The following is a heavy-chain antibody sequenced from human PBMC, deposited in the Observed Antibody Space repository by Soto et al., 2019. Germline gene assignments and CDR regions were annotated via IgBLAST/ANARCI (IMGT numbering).Heavy chain of an antibody. CDR3: AAAAATGWFEP. CDR2: IYYSGST. CDR1: DGNSISYY. V-gene: IGHV4-59*08. Sequence: SEIKRLPRTVVDGNSISYYGRRISQPQGKGLEWIGYIYYSGSTNYNPSLKSRVTISVDTSKNQFSLKLSSVTAAVLSVYDCAAAAATGWFEPWGQGTLDTVSS. D-gene: IGHD2-15*01. J-gene: IGHJ5*02.